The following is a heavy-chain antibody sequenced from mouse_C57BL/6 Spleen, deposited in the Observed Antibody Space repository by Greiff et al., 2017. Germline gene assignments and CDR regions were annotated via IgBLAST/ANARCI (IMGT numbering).Heavy chain of an antibody. V-gene: IGHV1-82*01. Sequence: VQLKESGPELVKPGASVKISCKASGYAFSSSWMNWVKQRPGKGLEWIGRIYPGDGDTNYNGKFKGKATLTADKSSSTAYMQLSSLTSEDSAVYFCASAGFPMDYWGQGTSVTVSS. J-gene: IGHJ4*01. CDR2: IYPGDGDT. CDR3: ASAGFPMDY. CDR1: GYAFSSSW.